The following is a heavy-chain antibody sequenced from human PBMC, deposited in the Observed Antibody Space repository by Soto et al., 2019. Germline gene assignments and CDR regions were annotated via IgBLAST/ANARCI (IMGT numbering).Heavy chain of an antibody. D-gene: IGHD2-15*01. Sequence: ASVKVSCKASGYTFTSYAMHWVRQAPGQRLEWMGWINAGNGNTKYSQKFQGRVTITRDTSASTAYMELSSLRSEDTAVYYCARDDCSGGRCYYYYMDGWGKGNTVTVSS. CDR1: GYTFTSYA. CDR2: INAGNGNT. CDR3: ARDDCSGGRCYYYYMDG. J-gene: IGHJ6*03. V-gene: IGHV1-3*01.